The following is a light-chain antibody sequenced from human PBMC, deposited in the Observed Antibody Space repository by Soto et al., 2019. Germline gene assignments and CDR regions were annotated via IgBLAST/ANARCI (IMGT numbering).Light chain of an antibody. Sequence: QSALTQPVSVSGSPGQSITISCTGTSSDIGGYYYVSWYQHHPGKAPKLLIYQVTNRPSRVSNRFSGSKSGNTASLTISGLQADDEADYYCTSYSSSDIFYVFGTGTKVTVL. CDR1: SSDIGGYYY. V-gene: IGLV2-14*01. CDR2: QVT. J-gene: IGLJ1*01. CDR3: TSYSSSDIFYV.